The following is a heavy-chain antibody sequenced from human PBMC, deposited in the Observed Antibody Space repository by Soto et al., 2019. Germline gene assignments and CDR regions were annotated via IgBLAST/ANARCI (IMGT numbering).Heavy chain of an antibody. CDR2: IYSGGST. CDR1: GFTVSSNY. J-gene: IGHJ4*02. CDR3: ASRGTSGSYFDY. V-gene: IGHV3-53*01. Sequence: GGSLRLPCAASGFTVSSNYMSWVRQAPGKGLEWVSVIYSGGSTYYADSVKGRFTISRDNSKNTLYLQMNSLRAEDTAVYYCASRGTSGSYFDYWGQGTLVTVSS. D-gene: IGHD1-26*01.